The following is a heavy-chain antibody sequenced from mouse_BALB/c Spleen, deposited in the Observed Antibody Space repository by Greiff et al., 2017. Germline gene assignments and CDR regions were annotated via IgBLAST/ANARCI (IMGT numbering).Heavy chain of an antibody. CDR3: TRGGDYRYDGAMDY. CDR2: ISTYYGDA. Sequence: QVQLKQPGSVLVRPGASVKLSCKGSGYTFTDYAMHWVKQSHAKSLEWIGVISTYYGDASYNQKFKGKATLTVDKSSSTAYMQLSSLTSEDSAVYYCTRGGDYRYDGAMDYWGQGTSVTVSS. V-gene: IGHV1-67*01. J-gene: IGHJ4*01. D-gene: IGHD2-14*01. CDR1: GYTFTDYA.